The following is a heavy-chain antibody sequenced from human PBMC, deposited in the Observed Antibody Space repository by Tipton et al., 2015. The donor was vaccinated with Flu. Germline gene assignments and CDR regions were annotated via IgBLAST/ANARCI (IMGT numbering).Heavy chain of an antibody. D-gene: IGHD3-22*01. CDR1: GFIFGDYW. CDR3: ARDPPIYYDTSGPLPYYIDY. CDR2: INQDGSVK. Sequence: SLRLSCAASGFIFGDYWMLWFRQAPGKGLEWVANINQDGSVKYYVDSVRGRFTISRDNARNSVSLQMNGLRAEESGTYYCARDPPIYYDTSGPLPYYIDYWGQGTLVTVSS. V-gene: IGHV3-7*01. J-gene: IGHJ4*02.